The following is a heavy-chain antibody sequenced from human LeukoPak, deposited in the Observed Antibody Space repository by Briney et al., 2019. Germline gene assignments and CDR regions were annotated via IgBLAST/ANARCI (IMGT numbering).Heavy chain of an antibody. CDR2: IYYSGST. V-gene: IGHV4-59*08. Sequence: SETLSLTCTVSGGSISSHYWSWIRQPPGKGLECIGYIYYSGSTNYNPSLKSRVTISVDTSKNQFSLKLSSVTAADTAVYYCARRLTIFGVPDAFDIWGQGTMVTDSS. CDR1: GGSISSHY. D-gene: IGHD3-3*01. CDR3: ARRLTIFGVPDAFDI. J-gene: IGHJ3*02.